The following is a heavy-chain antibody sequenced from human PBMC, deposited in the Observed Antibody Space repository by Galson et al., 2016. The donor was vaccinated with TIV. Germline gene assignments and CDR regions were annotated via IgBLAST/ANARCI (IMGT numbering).Heavy chain of an antibody. Sequence: SVKVSCKASGYIFTDYYIHWVRQAPGQGLEWLGWINPKSGGAIFAQKFQGRVTLTSDTSISTAYMDLSWLTFDDTAVYYCARDDGSTSGSDYFQNWGQGTLVTVSS. D-gene: IGHD3-22*01. CDR1: GYIFTDYY. CDR3: ARDDGSTSGSDYFQN. CDR2: INPKSGGA. V-gene: IGHV1-2*02. J-gene: IGHJ1*01.